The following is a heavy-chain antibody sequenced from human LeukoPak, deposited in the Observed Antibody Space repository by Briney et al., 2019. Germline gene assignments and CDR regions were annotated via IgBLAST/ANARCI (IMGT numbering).Heavy chain of an antibody. CDR3: ARGVGYSSGWYHYFDY. Sequence: GASVKVSCKASGGTFSSYAISWVRQAPGQGLEWMGGIIPIFGTANYAQKFQGRGTITTDESTSTAYMELSSLRSEDTAVYYCARGVGYSSGWYHYFDYWGQGTLVTVSS. J-gene: IGHJ4*02. CDR1: GGTFSSYA. CDR2: IIPIFGTA. D-gene: IGHD6-19*01. V-gene: IGHV1-69*05.